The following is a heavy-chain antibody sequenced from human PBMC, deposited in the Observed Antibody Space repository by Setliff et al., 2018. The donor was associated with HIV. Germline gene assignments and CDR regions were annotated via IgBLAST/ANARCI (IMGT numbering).Heavy chain of an antibody. V-gene: IGHV3-66*01. Sequence: GGSLRLSCAASGFNVNNKYMSWVRQAPGKGLEWVSIIYSDDYTKYADSLKGRFTISRDNANNLVYLQMNSLRAEDTAFYYCSKEKFTFTVVRGVIDSWGQGTLVTVSS. CDR2: IYSDDYT. J-gene: IGHJ4*02. D-gene: IGHD3-10*01. CDR1: GFNVNNKY. CDR3: SKEKFTFTVVRGVIDS.